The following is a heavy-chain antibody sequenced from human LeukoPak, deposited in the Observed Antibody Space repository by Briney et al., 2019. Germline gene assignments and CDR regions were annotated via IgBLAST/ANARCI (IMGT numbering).Heavy chain of an antibody. D-gene: IGHD4-17*01. CDR3: ARHEEDYGFDY. V-gene: IGHV5-51*01. CDR2: IYPGDSDT. J-gene: IGHJ4*02. Sequence: GESLQISCKGSGNSFTTYWIGWVRQMPGKGLEWMGIIYPGDSDTRYSPSFQGQVTISADKSMSTAYLQWSSLKASDTAMYYCARHEEDYGFDYWGQGTLVTVSS. CDR1: GNSFTTYW.